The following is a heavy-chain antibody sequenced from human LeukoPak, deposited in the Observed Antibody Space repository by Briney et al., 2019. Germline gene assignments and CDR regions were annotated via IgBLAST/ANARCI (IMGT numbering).Heavy chain of an antibody. J-gene: IGHJ4*02. CDR3: AILSYCRGDC. D-gene: IGHD2-21*01. Sequence: GGSLRLSCAASGFSLSAYYMHWVRQVPGKGLVWVSRINTDGSSTAYAGSVKGRFTISRDNAKNTLYLQMNSLRDEDTAVYYCAILSYCRGDCWGQGTLVTVSS. CDR2: INTDGSST. CDR1: GFSLSAYY. V-gene: IGHV3-74*01.